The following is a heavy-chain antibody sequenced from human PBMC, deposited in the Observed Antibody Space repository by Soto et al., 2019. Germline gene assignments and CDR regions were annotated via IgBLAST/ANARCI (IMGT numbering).Heavy chain of an antibody. Sequence: QVQLVESGGGVVQPGRSLRLSCAVSGFTVSTYGMHWVRQAPGKGLEWVAVISRDGGTKYYADTVEGRFTISRDNSRNTLFVEMNSLRSDDMAVYYCTGEVASGYWGQGTLVTVSS. D-gene: IGHD2-8*02. J-gene: IGHJ4*02. CDR2: ISRDGGTK. CDR1: GFTVSTYG. V-gene: IGHV3-30*03. CDR3: TGEVASGY.